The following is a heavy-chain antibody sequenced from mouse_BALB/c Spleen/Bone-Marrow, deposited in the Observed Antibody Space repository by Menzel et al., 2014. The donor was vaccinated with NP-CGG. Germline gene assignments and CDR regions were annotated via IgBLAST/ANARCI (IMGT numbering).Heavy chain of an antibody. D-gene: IGHD2-3*01. CDR1: GFTFSNYG. CDR3: ARRDGGPMDY. Sequence: DVHLVESGGDLVKPGGSLKLSCAASGFTFSNYGMSWVRQTPDKRLEWVATISSGGSYTYYPDSVKGRFTISRDNAKNTLYLQMSSLRSEDTAMYYCARRDGGPMDYWGQGTPVTVSS. V-gene: IGHV5-6*01. CDR2: ISSGGSYT. J-gene: IGHJ4*01.